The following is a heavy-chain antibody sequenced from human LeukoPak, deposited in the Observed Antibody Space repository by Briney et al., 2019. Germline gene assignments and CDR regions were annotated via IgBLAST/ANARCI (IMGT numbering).Heavy chain of an antibody. CDR2: ISYDGSNK. CDR3: ARERWDYYYYYGMDV. Sequence: GGSLRLSCAASGFTFSSYAMHWVRQAPGKGLEWVAVISYDGSNKYYADSVKGRFTIFRDNSKNTLYLQMNSLRAEDTAVYYCARERWDYYYYYGMDVWGQGTTVTVSS. V-gene: IGHV3-30-3*01. D-gene: IGHD6-13*01. CDR1: GFTFSSYA. J-gene: IGHJ6*02.